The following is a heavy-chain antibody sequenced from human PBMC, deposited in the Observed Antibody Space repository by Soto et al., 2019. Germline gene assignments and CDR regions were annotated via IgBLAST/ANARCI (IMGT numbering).Heavy chain of an antibody. Sequence: GGSLRLSCAASGFTFSNAWMNWVRQAPGKGLEWVGRIKSKTDGGTTDYAAPVKGRFTISRDDSKNTLYLQMNSLKTEDTAVYYCTTGVGIVGATIGYYGMDVWGQGTTVTVSS. CDR3: TTGVGIVGATIGYYGMDV. D-gene: IGHD1-26*01. CDR1: GFTFSNAW. J-gene: IGHJ6*02. V-gene: IGHV3-15*07. CDR2: IKSKTDGGTT.